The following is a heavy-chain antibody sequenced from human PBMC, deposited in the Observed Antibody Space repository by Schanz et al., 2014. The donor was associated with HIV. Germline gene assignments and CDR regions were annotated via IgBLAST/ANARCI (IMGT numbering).Heavy chain of an antibody. CDR3: ARETSGFSTSWPPRYHYYGMDV. D-gene: IGHD6-13*01. V-gene: IGHV3-30*03. CDR2: ISYDGSNK. Sequence: QVQLVESGGRVVQPGRSLRLSCAGSGLTFSSYGMHWVRQAPGKGLEWVAVISYDGSNKYYADSVKGRFTISRDNSKNTLYLEMNSLRPEDTAVYYCARETSGFSTSWPPRYHYYGMDVWGQGTTVTVSS. CDR1: GLTFSSYG. J-gene: IGHJ6*02.